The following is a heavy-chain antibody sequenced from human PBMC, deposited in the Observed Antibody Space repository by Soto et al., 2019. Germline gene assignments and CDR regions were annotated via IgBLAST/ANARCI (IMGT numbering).Heavy chain of an antibody. J-gene: IGHJ5*02. CDR3: AKDSGNSYGYYVGS. D-gene: IGHD5-18*01. V-gene: IGHV3-23*01. CDR1: GFTFASYG. CDR2: ISDSADST. Sequence: PGGSLRLSCAASGFTFASYGMMWVRQAPGKGLEWVSAISDSADSTYCADSVKGRFTISRDNPDNTLYLQMNSLRADDTAIYYCAKDSGNSYGYYVGSWGQGALVTVSS.